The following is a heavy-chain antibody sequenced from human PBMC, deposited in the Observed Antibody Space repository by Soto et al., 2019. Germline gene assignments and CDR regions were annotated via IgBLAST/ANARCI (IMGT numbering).Heavy chain of an antibody. CDR2: IDSGGRTT. D-gene: IGHD3-10*01. V-gene: IGHV3-74*01. CDR1: GFTFSSDW. J-gene: IGHJ4*02. CDR3: ARWFTYGNFDYFDY. Sequence: PGGSLTLSCAASGFTFSSDWMHRFRQAPGKGLVWVSRIDSGGRTTTYADSVKGRFTISRDNAKNTLYLQMNGLRAEDTALYYCARWFTYGNFDYFDYWGQGTQVTVSS.